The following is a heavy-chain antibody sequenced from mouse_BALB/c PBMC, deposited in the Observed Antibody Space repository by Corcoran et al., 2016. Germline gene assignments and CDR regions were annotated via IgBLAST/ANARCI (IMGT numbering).Heavy chain of an antibody. J-gene: IGHJ1*01. D-gene: IGHD4-1*01. CDR3: ANWDCYFDV. CDR1: GFNIKDTY. V-gene: IGHV14-3*02. CDR2: IDPANGNT. Sequence: EVQLQQSGAELVKPGASVKLSCTASGFNIKDTYMHWVKQRPEQGLEWIGRIDPANGNTKYDPKFQGKATITADTSSNKAYLQLSSLTSEDTAVYYCANWDCYFDVWGAGTTVTVSS.